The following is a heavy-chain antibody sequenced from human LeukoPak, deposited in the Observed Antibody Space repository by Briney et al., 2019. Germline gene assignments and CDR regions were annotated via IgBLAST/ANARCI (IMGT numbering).Heavy chain of an antibody. D-gene: IGHD3-10*01. CDR2: ISGGGST. J-gene: IGHJ4*01. Sequence: GGSLRLSCAASGFTFSVYAMSWVRQAPGKGLKWVSAISGGGSTFYADSVKGRFTISRDNSKNTLYLQMNSLRAEDTAVYYCAKFSPGSGSYYSLWGHGTVVTVSS. V-gene: IGHV3-23*01. CDR3: AKFSPGSGSYYSL. CDR1: GFTFSVYA.